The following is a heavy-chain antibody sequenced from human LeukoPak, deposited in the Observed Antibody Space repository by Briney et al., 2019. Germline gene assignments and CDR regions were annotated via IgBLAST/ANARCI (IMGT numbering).Heavy chain of an antibody. Sequence: GSLRLSCAASGFTFSSYWMSWVRQAPGKGLEWIGEIYHSGSTNYNPSLKSRIIMLVDKSKNQFSLKLRSVTAADTAVYYCARDRERAVADNFSYYYYMDVWGKGTTVTVSS. J-gene: IGHJ6*03. CDR3: ARDRERAVADNFSYYYYMDV. V-gene: IGHV4-4*02. D-gene: IGHD6-19*01. CDR2: IYHSGST. CDR1: GFTFSSYW.